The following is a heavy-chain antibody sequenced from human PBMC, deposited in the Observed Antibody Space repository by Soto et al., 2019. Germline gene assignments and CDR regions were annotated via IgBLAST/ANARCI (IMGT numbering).Heavy chain of an antibody. CDR3: AWFAWNFYKTGDV. Sequence: EESLKISCEGSGYIFTSYWIAWVRQMPGKGLEWMGIIYPGDSDTRYSPSFQGQVTISADKSISTVYLQWSSLKASDTAMYYCAWFAWNFYKTGDVWGQGTSVTVFS. D-gene: IGHD3-10*01. CDR2: IYPGDSDT. V-gene: IGHV5-51*01. CDR1: GYIFTSYW. J-gene: IGHJ6*02.